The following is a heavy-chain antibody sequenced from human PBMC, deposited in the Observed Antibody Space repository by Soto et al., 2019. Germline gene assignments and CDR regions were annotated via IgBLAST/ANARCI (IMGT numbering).Heavy chain of an antibody. Sequence: ASVKVSCKASGYTFTSYGISWVRQAPGQGLEWMGWISAYNGNTNYAQKLQGRVTMTTDTSTSTAYMELRSLRSDDTAVYYCARASPYYYDSSGYPLDYWGQGTLVTVSS. D-gene: IGHD3-22*01. J-gene: IGHJ4*02. V-gene: IGHV1-18*01. CDR3: ARASPYYYDSSGYPLDY. CDR2: ISAYNGNT. CDR1: GYTFTSYG.